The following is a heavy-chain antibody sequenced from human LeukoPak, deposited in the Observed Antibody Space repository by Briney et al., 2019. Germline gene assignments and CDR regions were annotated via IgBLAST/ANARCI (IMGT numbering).Heavy chain of an antibody. CDR3: ARYWSVYKDY. Sequence: AGGSLRLSCAASGFTFRSYSMNWVRQAPRKGLEWVSYISSSSSTIYYADSVKDRFTISRDNAKNSLYLHRNSLRADDTAVYYCARYWSVYKDYWGQGTLVTVSS. D-gene: IGHD3-3*01. CDR1: GFTFRSYS. CDR2: ISSSSSTI. V-gene: IGHV3-48*01. J-gene: IGHJ4*02.